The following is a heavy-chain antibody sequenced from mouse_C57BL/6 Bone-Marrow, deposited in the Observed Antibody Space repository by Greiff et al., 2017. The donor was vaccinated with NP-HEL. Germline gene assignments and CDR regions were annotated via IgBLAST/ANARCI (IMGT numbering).Heavy chain of an antibody. CDR1: GYAFTNYL. CDR2: INPGSGGT. V-gene: IGHV1-54*01. D-gene: IGHD2-4*01. J-gene: IGHJ2*01. Sequence: QVQLQQSGAELVRPGTSVKVSCKASGYAFTNYLIEWVKQRPGQGLEWIGVINPGSGGTNYNEKFKGKATLTADKSSSTAYMQLSSLTSEDSAVYFCAREEGIGLRHDYWGQGTTLTVSS. CDR3: AREEGIGLRHDY.